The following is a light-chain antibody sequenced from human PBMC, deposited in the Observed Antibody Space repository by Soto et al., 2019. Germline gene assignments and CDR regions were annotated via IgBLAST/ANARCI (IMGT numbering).Light chain of an antibody. V-gene: IGKV1-8*01. CDR2: AGS. Sequence: AIRMTQSPSSLSASTGDRVTITCRASQGISSYLAWYQQKPGTASKLLLYAGSTLSSGLPKRLSCSGSTSEFTLDMSVLEREDFAFYYCQQGNNWPLFTFGPGTKVDIK. CDR3: QQGNNWPLFT. J-gene: IGKJ3*01. CDR1: QGISSY.